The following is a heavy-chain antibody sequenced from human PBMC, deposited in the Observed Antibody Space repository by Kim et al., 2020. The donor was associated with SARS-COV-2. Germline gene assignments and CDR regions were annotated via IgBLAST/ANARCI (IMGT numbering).Heavy chain of an antibody. D-gene: IGHD1-1*01. CDR2: INSNGGIT. J-gene: IGHJ6*01. V-gene: IGHV3-74*01. Sequence: GGSLRLSCAASGFTFSRYWMHWVRQAPGKGLELVSSINSNGGITYYADSVMGRFTISRDNAKNTLYLQMNSLRAEDTAVYYCVRDNSRTEYFYY. CDR1: GFTFSRYW. CDR3: VRDNSRTEYFYY.